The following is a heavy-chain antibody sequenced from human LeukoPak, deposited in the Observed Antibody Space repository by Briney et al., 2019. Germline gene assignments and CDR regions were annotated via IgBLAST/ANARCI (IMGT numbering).Heavy chain of an antibody. CDR3: ARPNWNDKDY. J-gene: IGHJ4*02. D-gene: IGHD1-1*01. CDR2: IKQDGSEK. Sequence: GGSLRLSCAAPGFTFSSYWMSWVRQAPGKGLEWVANIKQDGSEKYYVDSVKGRFTISRDNAKNSLYLQMNSLRAEDTAVYYCARPNWNDKDYWGQGTLVTVSS. CDR1: GFTFSSYW. V-gene: IGHV3-7*01.